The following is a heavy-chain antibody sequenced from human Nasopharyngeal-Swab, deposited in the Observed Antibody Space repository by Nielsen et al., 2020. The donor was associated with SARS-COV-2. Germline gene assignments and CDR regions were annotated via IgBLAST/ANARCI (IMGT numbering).Heavy chain of an antibody. CDR2: VNQHGSRT. Sequence: GASLNISCVASGVIFSKYWMHWVRQAPGTGLVWVSRVNQHGSRTDSADSVRGRFTISRDNAKNTLYLQMNSLRVEDTAVYYCVKHQGSSSDQWGQGTLVTVSS. V-gene: IGHV3-74*01. J-gene: IGHJ4*02. CDR3: VKHQGSSSDQ. CDR1: GVIFSKYW.